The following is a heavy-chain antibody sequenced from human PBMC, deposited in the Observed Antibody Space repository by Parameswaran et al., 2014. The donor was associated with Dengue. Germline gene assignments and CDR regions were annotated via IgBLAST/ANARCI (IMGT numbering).Heavy chain of an antibody. V-gene: IGHV4-39*01. Sequence: WIRQPPGKGLEWIGSIYYSGSTYYNPSLKSRVTISVDTSKNQFSLKLSSVTAADTAVYYCARLQWSMSGSLSPFDYWGQGTLVTVSS. CDR2: IYYSGST. D-gene: IGHD1-26*01. J-gene: IGHJ4*02. CDR3: ARLQWSMSGSLSPFDY.